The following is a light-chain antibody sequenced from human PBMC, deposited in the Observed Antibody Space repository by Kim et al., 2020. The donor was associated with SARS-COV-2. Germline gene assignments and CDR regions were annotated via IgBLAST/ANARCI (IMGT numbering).Light chain of an antibody. CDR3: NSRDTTGYHVV. CDR2: DKN. J-gene: IGLJ2*01. CDR1: SLKTSY. Sequence: SSELTQDPAVSVALGQTVTITCRGDSLKTSYAGWSQQKAGKAPVLVIHDKNSRPSGVPDRFSGSSSGNTASLTITGAKAEDEAEYYCNSRDTTGYHVVFGGGTQRTVL. V-gene: IGLV3-19*01.